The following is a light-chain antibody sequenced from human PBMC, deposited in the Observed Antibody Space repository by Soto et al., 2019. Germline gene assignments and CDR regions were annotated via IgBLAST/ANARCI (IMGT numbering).Light chain of an antibody. J-gene: IGLJ2*01. CDR3: GSYAGTTTV. Sequence: QSALTQPASVSGSPGQSITISCTRANSDSGTYNFFAWYQQHPGEAPKLIIYEATQRPSGVSNRFSGSKSGNTASLTISGLQADDEADYYCGSYAGTTTVFGGGTKLTVL. CDR1: NSDSGTYNF. CDR2: EAT. V-gene: IGLV2-23*01.